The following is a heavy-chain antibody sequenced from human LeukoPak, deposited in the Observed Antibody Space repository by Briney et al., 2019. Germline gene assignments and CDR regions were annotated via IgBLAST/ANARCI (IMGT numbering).Heavy chain of an antibody. CDR3: ARTVSGAFDL. Sequence: SGTLSLTCTVSGGSISSSNWWSWVRQPPGKGLEWIGEICYSGNTNYNPSLKSRVAISVDKSKNQFSLNLNSVTAADTAVYYCARTVSGAFDLWGQGRLVTISS. CDR2: ICYSGNT. J-gene: IGHJ3*01. V-gene: IGHV4-4*02. CDR1: GGSISSSNW. D-gene: IGHD4-17*01.